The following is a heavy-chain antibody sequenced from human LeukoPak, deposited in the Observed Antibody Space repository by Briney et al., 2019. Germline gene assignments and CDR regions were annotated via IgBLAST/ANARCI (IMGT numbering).Heavy chain of an antibody. CDR2: ISAYNGNT. D-gene: IGHD1-26*01. Sequence: SSVKVSCKASGGTFSSYGISWVRQAPGQGLEWMGWISAYNGNTNYAQKLQGRVTMTTDTSTSTAYMELRSLRSDDTAVYYCARDLRVYSGTLVGAYWGQGTLVTVSS. V-gene: IGHV1-18*01. CDR1: GGTFSSYG. J-gene: IGHJ4*02. CDR3: ARDLRVYSGTLVGAY.